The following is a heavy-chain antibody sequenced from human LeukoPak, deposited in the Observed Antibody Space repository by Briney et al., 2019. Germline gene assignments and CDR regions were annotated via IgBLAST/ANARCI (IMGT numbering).Heavy chain of an antibody. J-gene: IGHJ6*02. CDR1: GFTFSSYA. V-gene: IGHV3-23*01. CDR2: ISGSGGST. CDR3: TRAELNTGEPTHYYHGMGV. D-gene: IGHD4-11*01. Sequence: GGSLRLSCAASGFTFSSYAMSWVRQAPGKGLEWVSAISGSGGSTYYADSVKGRFTISRDNSKNTLYLQMNSLKAEDTAVYYCTRAELNTGEPTHYYHGMGVWGQGTTVTVSS.